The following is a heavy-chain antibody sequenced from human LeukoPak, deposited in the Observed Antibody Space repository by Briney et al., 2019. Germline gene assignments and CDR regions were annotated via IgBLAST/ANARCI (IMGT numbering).Heavy chain of an antibody. CDR3: ARVRGTALTAYPGYFDY. V-gene: IGHV1-18*04. CDR2: ISIYTGNT. J-gene: IGHJ4*02. CDR1: GYTFNSYG. D-gene: IGHD2-21*02. Sequence: ASVRVSCKASGYTFNSYGISWVRQAPGQGFEWMGWISIYTGNTKYGEKFQGRATMTRDTSTSTAYLEVRSLSSDDTAVYYCARVRGTALTAYPGYFDYWGQGTLVTVSS.